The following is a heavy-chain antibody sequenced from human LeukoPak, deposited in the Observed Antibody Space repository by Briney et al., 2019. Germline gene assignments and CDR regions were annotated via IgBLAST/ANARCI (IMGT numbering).Heavy chain of an antibody. D-gene: IGHD4-23*01. CDR2: ISYDGSNK. CDR1: GFTFSSYA. V-gene: IGHV3-30-3*01. CDR3: ARDREVDYGGNSARWDY. Sequence: GGSLRLSCAASGFTFSSYAMHWVRQAPGKGLEWVAVISYDGSNKYYADSVKGRFTISRDNSKNTLYLQMNSLRAEDTAVYYCARDREVDYGGNSARWDYWGQGTPVTVSS. J-gene: IGHJ4*02.